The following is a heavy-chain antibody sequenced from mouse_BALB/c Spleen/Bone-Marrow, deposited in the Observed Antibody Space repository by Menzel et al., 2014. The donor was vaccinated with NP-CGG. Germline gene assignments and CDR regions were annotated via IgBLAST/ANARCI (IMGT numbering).Heavy chain of an antibody. J-gene: IGHJ4*01. CDR3: ARNEGLREDYAMDY. V-gene: IGHV2-4-1*01. CDR1: GFSLTSYG. CDR2: IWSGGST. D-gene: IGHD2-4*01. Sequence: VKLVESGPGLVQPSQSLSITCTVSGFSLTSYGVHWVRQSPGKGLEWLGVIWSGGSTDYNAAFISRLSISKDNSKSQXFFKMNSLQADDTAIYYCARNEGLREDYAMDYWGQGTSVTVSS.